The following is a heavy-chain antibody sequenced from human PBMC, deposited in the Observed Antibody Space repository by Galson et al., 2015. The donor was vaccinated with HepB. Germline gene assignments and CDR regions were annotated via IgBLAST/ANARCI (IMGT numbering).Heavy chain of an antibody. D-gene: IGHD6-13*01. V-gene: IGHV3-49*04. Sequence: SLRLSCAASGLTFGDYAMSWVRQAPGKGLEWVGFIRNKAYGGTSEYAASVKGRFTISRDDSKSIAYLQMNSLKTEDTAVYYCTRDWAAGGYYYFGMDVWGQGTTVTVSS. CDR2: IRNKAYGGTS. CDR3: TRDWAAGGYYYFGMDV. CDR1: GLTFGDYA. J-gene: IGHJ6*02.